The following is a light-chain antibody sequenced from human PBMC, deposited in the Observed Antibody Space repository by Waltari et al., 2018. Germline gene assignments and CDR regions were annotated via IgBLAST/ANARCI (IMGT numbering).Light chain of an antibody. CDR3: QTFGDSRT. V-gene: IGKV3-20*01. J-gene: IGKJ1*01. Sequence: EIVLTQSPGTLSLSPVERAILTCRASQSVSGGYVAWYQQKPGQAPRVLIYPTSARATGSPDRFSGSGSGTDFTLTISRLEPEDSAVYYCQTFGDSRTFGQGTKVEI. CDR2: PTS. CDR1: QSVSGGY.